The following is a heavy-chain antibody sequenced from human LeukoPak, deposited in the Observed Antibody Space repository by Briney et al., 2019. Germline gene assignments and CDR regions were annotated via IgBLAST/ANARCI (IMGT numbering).Heavy chain of an antibody. D-gene: IGHD3-22*01. CDR2: ISWDGGST. CDR3: AKDSETHYDSSGYYDY. J-gene: IGHJ4*02. Sequence: GVLRLSCAASGFTFDDYAMHWVRQAPGKGLEWVSLISWDGGSTYYADSVKGRFTISRDNAKNSLYLQMNSLRAEDTALYYCAKDSETHYDSSGYYDYWGQGTLVTVSS. V-gene: IGHV3-43D*03. CDR1: GFTFDDYA.